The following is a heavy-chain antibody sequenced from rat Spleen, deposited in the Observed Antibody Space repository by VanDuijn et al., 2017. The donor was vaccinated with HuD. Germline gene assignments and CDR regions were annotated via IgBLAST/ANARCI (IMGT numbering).Heavy chain of an antibody. D-gene: IGHD1-10*01. J-gene: IGHJ2*01. CDR3: ARDSYNNYGFDY. CDR1: GFSFSDYY. Sequence: EVQLVESGGGLVQPGRSLKLSCAASGFSFSDYYMAWVRQAPKKGLEWVASISTTGANTFYRDSVTGRFTVSRDNAENTVYLQMNSLQTEDTATYYCARDSYNNYGFDYWGQGVMVTVSS. V-gene: IGHV5-25*01. CDR2: ISTTGANT.